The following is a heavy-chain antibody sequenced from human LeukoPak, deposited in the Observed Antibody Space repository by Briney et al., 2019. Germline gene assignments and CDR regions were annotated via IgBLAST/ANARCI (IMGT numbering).Heavy chain of an antibody. D-gene: IGHD3-10*01. CDR2: ISYDGSNK. CDR1: GLSLNSYA. J-gene: IGHJ6*02. CDR3: AQGGSEIYYFYHGMDV. V-gene: IGHV3-30*03. Sequence: GGSLRLSCAASGLSLNSYAIHWVRQAPGKGLEWVTAISYDGSNKHYADSVRGRFTISRDNSKNTLYLQMNSLRSDDTAVYYCAQGGSEIYYFYHGMDVWGRGTTVTVSS.